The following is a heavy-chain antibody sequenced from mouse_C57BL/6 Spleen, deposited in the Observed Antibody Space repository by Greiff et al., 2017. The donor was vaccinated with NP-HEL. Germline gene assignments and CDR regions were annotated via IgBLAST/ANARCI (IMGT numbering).Heavy chain of an antibody. Sequence: VQLQESGTELVKPGASVKLSCKASGYTFTSYWMHWVKQRPGQGLEWIGNINPSNGGTNYNEKFKSKATLTVDKSSSTAYMQLSSLTSEDSAVYYCARRGNYYGSSYGPLRAMDYWGQGTSVTVSS. CDR2: INPSNGGT. V-gene: IGHV1-53*01. D-gene: IGHD1-1*01. CDR3: ARRGNYYGSSYGPLRAMDY. CDR1: GYTFTSYW. J-gene: IGHJ4*01.